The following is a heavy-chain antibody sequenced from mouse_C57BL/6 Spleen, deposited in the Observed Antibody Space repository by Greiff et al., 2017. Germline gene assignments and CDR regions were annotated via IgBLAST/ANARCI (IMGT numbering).Heavy chain of an antibody. CDR2: ISPNNGGT. D-gene: IGHD2-4*01. J-gene: IGHJ2*01. CDR1: GYTFTDYN. Sequence: VQLQQSGPELVKPGASVKIPCKASGYTFTDYNMDWVKQSPGKSLEWIGDISPNNGGTIYNQKFKGKATLTVDKSSSTAYMELRSLTSEDTAVYYCARAEDDLYAVYYFDYWGQGTTLTVSS. CDR3: ARAEDDLYAVYYFDY. V-gene: IGHV1-18*01.